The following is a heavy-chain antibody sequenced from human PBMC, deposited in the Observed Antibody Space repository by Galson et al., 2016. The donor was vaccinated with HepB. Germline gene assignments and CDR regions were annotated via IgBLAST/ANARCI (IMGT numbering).Heavy chain of an antibody. CDR1: GFSLSSYG. D-gene: IGHD6-19*01. J-gene: IGHJ4*02. V-gene: IGHV3-30*18. Sequence: SLRLSCAASGFSLSSYGMHWVRQAPGKGLEWLAVISYDGHNKYYGDSVKGRFTISRDNSNNTLYLQVTSLRAEDTAVYYCAKARSRYGSDCIDYWGQGALVTVSS. CDR3: AKARSRYGSDCIDY. CDR2: ISYDGHNK.